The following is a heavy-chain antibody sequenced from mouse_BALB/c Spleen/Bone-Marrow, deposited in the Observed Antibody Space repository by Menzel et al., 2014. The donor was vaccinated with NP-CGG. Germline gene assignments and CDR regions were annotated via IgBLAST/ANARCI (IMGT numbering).Heavy chain of an antibody. CDR1: GISITTGNYR. CDR2: IYYSGTI. CDR3: ARFYGNYFDY. D-gene: IGHD2-1*01. V-gene: IGHV3-5*02. Sequence: VQLKESGPGLVKPSQTVSPTCTVTGISITTGNYRWSWIRQFPGNKLEWIGYIYYSGTITYNPSLTSRTTITRDTSKNQFFLEMNSLTAEDTATYYCARFYGNYFDYWGQGTTLTVSS. J-gene: IGHJ2*01.